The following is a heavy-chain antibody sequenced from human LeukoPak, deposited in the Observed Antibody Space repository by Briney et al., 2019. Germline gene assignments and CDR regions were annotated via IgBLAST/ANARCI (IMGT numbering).Heavy chain of an antibody. V-gene: IGHV3-7*03. J-gene: IGHJ5*02. D-gene: IGHD1-7*01. CDR3: ARARGVSGTTIYRWFDP. Sequence: GGSLRLSCAASGFTFSSYWMNWARQAPGKGLEWVASINHNGNVNYYVDSVKGRFTISRDNARNSVYLQMNSLRAEDAAVYYCARARGVSGTTIYRWFDPWGQGTLVTVSS. CDR1: GFTFSSYW. CDR2: INHNGNVN.